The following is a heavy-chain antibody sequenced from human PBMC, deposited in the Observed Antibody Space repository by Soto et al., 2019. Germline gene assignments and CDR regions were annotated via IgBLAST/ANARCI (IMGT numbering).Heavy chain of an antibody. D-gene: IGHD2-8*01. Sequence: QVQLVESGGGVVQPGRSLRLSCAASGFTISSYAMHWVRQAPGKGMEWVAVISYDGSNKYYADSVKGRFTISRDNSKNTLYLQMNSLRAEDTAVYYCARGMYGHWYFDLWGRGTLVTVSS. CDR2: ISYDGSNK. V-gene: IGHV3-30-3*01. CDR3: ARGMYGHWYFDL. CDR1: GFTISSYA. J-gene: IGHJ2*01.